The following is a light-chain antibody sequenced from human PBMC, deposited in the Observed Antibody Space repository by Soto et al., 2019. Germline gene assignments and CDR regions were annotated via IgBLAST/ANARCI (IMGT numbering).Light chain of an antibody. CDR1: SSNIGAGYD. CDR2: GTS. J-gene: IGLJ1*01. V-gene: IGLV1-40*01. CDR3: QSYDSSLSGFYV. Sequence: QSALTQPPSVSGAPGQRVTISCTGSSSNIGAGYDVHWYQQLPGTAPKLLIYGTSNRPSGVPDRFSGSKSGTSASLAITGLQAEDEADYYCQSYDSSLSGFYVFGTGTKLTVL.